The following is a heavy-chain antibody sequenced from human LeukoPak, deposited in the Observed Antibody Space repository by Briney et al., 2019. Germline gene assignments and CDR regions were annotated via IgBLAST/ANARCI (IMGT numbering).Heavy chain of an antibody. CDR2: IIPILGIA. D-gene: IGHD2-2*01. CDR1: GGTFSSYA. CDR3: ARERCSSTSCYGWLGY. Sequence: SVKVSCKASGGTFSSYAISWVRQAPGQGLEWMGRIIPILGIANYAQKFQGRVTITADKSTSTAYMELSSLRSEDTAVYYCARERCSSTSCYGWLGYWGQGTLVTVSS. J-gene: IGHJ4*02. V-gene: IGHV1-69*04.